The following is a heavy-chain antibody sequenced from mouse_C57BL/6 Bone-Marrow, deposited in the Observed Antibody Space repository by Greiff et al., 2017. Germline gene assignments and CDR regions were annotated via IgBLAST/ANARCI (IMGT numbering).Heavy chain of an antibody. CDR3: ARAYYSNYGGFYYYAMDY. CDR1: GYTFTDYY. V-gene: IGHV1-76*01. Sequence: VQLQQSGAELVRPGASVKLSCKASGYTFTDYYINWVKQRPGQGLEWIARIYPGSGNTYYNEKFKGKATLTAEKSSSTAYMQLRSLTSEDSAVYFCARAYYSNYGGFYYYAMDYWGQGTSVTVSS. J-gene: IGHJ4*01. D-gene: IGHD2-5*01. CDR2: IYPGSGNT.